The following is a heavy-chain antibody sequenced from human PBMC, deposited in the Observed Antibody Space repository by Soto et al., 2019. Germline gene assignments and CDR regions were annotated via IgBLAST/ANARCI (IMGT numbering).Heavy chain of an antibody. CDR2: IYPGDSDT. J-gene: IGHJ6*02. D-gene: IGHD6-6*01. Sequence: GEPMKISCQGSGYSFASYWIGWVSQMHGKDLEWMGIIYPGDSDTRYSPSFQGQVTISADKSLRTAYLQWTSLKASDTALYYCARTRSFTLGFYYDGMDVWGQGTTVTVSS. CDR1: GYSFASYW. V-gene: IGHV5-51*01. CDR3: ARTRSFTLGFYYDGMDV.